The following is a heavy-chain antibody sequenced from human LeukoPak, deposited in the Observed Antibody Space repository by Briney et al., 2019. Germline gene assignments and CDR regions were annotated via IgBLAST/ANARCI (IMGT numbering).Heavy chain of an antibody. Sequence: GGSLRLSCTVSGFTVSSNSMSWVRQAPGKGLEWVSFIYSDNTHYSDSVKGRFTISRDNSKNTLYLQMNSLRAEDTAVYYCAKGTKYCGGDCYFDYWGQGTLVTVSS. CDR2: IYSDNT. J-gene: IGHJ4*02. D-gene: IGHD2-21*02. CDR1: GFTVSSNS. CDR3: AKGTKYCGGDCYFDY. V-gene: IGHV3-53*01.